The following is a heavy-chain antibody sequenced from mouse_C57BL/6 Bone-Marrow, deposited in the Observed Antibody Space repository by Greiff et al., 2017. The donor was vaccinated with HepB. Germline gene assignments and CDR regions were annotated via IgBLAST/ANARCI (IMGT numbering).Heavy chain of an antibody. Sequence: LVESGAELARPGASVKLSCKASGYTFTSYGISWVKQRTGQGLEWIGEIYPRSGNTYYNEKFKGKATLTADKSSSTAYMELRSLTSEDSAVYFCAIITTVVAEGYFDVWGTGTTVTVSS. CDR1: GYTFTSYG. CDR2: IYPRSGNT. D-gene: IGHD1-1*01. J-gene: IGHJ1*03. CDR3: AIITTVVAEGYFDV. V-gene: IGHV1-81*01.